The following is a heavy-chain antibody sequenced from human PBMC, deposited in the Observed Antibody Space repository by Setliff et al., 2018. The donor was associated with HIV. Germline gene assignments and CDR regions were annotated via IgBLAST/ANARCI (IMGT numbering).Heavy chain of an antibody. V-gene: IGHV3-15*05. CDR2: VKSEGDGGAT. CDR1: GFTFSHAW. CDR3: TTKGRDVSTLEAPG. D-gene: IGHD2-15*01. Sequence: GGSLRLSCAASGFTFSHAWMSWVRQVPGKGLEWVGHVKSEGDGGATNYAAPVMGRFIISRDDPKSTVYLQMNSLKIEDTALYYCTTKGRDVSTLEAPGWGQGTLVTVSS. J-gene: IGHJ4*02.